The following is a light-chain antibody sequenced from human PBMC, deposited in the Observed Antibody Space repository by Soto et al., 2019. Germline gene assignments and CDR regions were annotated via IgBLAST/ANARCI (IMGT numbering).Light chain of an antibody. CDR3: CSHAGSSTHVV. J-gene: IGLJ2*01. V-gene: IGLV2-23*02. CDR1: TSDVGSYNL. CDR2: EVT. Sequence: QSVLTQPASVSGSPGQSITISCTGTTSDVGSYNLVSWYQHHTGKAPRLMIFEVTRRPSGVSNRFSGSKSGNTASLTISGLLAEDEADYYCCSHAGSSTHVVFGGWTKLTVL.